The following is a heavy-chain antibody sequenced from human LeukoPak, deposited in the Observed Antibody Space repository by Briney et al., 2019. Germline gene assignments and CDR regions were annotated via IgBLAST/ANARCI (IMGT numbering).Heavy chain of an antibody. J-gene: IGHJ6*03. V-gene: IGHV5-51*01. CDR2: IYPGDSDT. D-gene: IGHD2-15*01. CDR1: GYSFTSYW. Sequence: GESLKISCKGSGYSFTSYWIGWVRQMPGKGLEWMGIIYPGDSDTRYSPSFQGQVTISADKSISTAYLQWSSLKASDTAMYYCATRVARGRGYYYMDVWGKGTTVTVSS. CDR3: ATRVARGRGYYYMDV.